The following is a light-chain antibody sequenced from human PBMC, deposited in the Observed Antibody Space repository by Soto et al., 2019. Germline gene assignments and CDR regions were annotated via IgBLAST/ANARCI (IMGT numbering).Light chain of an antibody. CDR3: QQYHNWRT. V-gene: IGKV3-15*01. Sequence: EIVMTQSPATLSVSPGERASLSCRASQSVSSNLAWYQQKPGQAPRLLIFGASTRATGIPARFSGSGSGTVFALTISSLQSEDFAVYYCQQYHNWRTFGQGTKVDSK. CDR1: QSVSSN. CDR2: GAS. J-gene: IGKJ1*01.